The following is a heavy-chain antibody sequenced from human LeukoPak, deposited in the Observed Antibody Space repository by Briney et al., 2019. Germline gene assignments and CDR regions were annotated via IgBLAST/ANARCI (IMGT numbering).Heavy chain of an antibody. CDR3: AKDRSRYDSSAYDFDY. Sequence: PSETLSLTCNVSGGSISTTTNSWGWAWIRQRPTKGLEWIGSIYYGGSPYYTSSLKSRVTISRDNSKNTLHLQMNSLRAEDTAVYYCAKDRSRYDSSAYDFDYWGQGTLVTVSS. CDR1: GGSISTTTNS. CDR2: IYYGGSP. D-gene: IGHD3-22*01. J-gene: IGHJ4*02. V-gene: IGHV4-39*06.